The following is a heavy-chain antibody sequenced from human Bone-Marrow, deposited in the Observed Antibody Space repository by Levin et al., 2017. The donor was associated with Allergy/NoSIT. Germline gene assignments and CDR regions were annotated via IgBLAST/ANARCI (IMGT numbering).Heavy chain of an antibody. Sequence: GGSLRLSCTASGISFGDYSFSWVRQAPGKGLEWLGFIRSTDVYGVTSEHAASVRGRFSISRDDSKGIAYLQMDNLIIEDTAMYYCVSHINFDSWKGYYTVFDCWGQGTQVTVSS. J-gene: IGHJ4*02. CDR3: VSHINFDSWKGYYTVFDC. D-gene: IGHD3-3*01. V-gene: IGHV3-49*04. CDR1: GISFGDYS. CDR2: IRSTDVYGVTS.